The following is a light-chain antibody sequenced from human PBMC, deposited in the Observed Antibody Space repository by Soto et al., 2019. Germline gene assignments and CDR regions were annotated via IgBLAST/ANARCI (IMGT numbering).Light chain of an antibody. Sequence: DIQMTQSPSSVSASVGDRVTITCRASQDISSWLGWYQQKPGKAPKLLIYAASSLQSGVPPRFSSSGSGTDFTLTISSLQTEDFATYYCQQGNSFPIAFGQGTRLEIK. V-gene: IGKV1-12*01. CDR1: QDISSW. CDR2: AAS. J-gene: IGKJ5*01. CDR3: QQGNSFPIA.